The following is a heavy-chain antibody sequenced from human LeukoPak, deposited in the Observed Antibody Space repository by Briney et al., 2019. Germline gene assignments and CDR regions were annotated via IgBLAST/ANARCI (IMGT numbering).Heavy chain of an antibody. Sequence: SETLSLTCAVSSGSISSYYWSWIRQPPGKGLEWIGSIYYFGNTNYNPSLKSRVTISVDTSKNQFSLKLSSVAAADTAVYYCARDGSMGVWGKGTTVTVSS. J-gene: IGHJ6*04. CDR1: SGSISSYY. CDR2: IYYFGNT. V-gene: IGHV4-59*12. CDR3: ARDGSMGV.